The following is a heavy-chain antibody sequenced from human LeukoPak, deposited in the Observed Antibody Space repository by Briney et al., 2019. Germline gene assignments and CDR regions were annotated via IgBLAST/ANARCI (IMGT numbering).Heavy chain of an antibody. CDR3: ATSRYSGSYSDGMDV. D-gene: IGHD1-26*01. J-gene: IGHJ6*02. CDR1: GFTVSSNY. Sequence: PGGSLRLSCAASGFTVSSNYMSWVRQAPGKGLEWVSVIYSGGSTYYADSVKGRFTISRHNSKNTLYLQMNSLRAEDTAVYYCATSRYSGSYSDGMDVWGQGTTVTVSS. V-gene: IGHV3-53*04. CDR2: IYSGGST.